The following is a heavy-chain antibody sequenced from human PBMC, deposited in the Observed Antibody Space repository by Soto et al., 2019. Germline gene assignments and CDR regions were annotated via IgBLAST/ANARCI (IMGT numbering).Heavy chain of an antibody. D-gene: IGHD6-13*01. CDR3: AKDNKLIAAAGTVEGGFDY. CDR1: GFTFDDYA. V-gene: IGHV3-9*01. J-gene: IGHJ4*02. Sequence: EVQLVESGGGLVQPGRSLRLSCAASGFTFDDYAMHWVRQAPGKGLEWVSGISWNSGSIGYADSVKGRFTISRDNAKNSVYLQMNRLSAEDTALYYCAKDNKLIAAAGTVEGGFDYWGQGTLVTVSS. CDR2: ISWNSGSI.